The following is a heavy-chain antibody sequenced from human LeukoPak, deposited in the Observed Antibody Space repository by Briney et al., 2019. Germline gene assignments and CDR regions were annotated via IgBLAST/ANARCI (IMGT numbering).Heavy chain of an antibody. D-gene: IGHD3-22*01. J-gene: IGHJ3*02. CDR2: IKPNSGGT. Sequence: GASVKVSCKASEYTFIDYYIHCVRQAPGQGLEWMGRIKPNSGGTNYAQRFQGRVTMTRDTSTSTAYMELSRLRSHDTAVYHCERAGSWDHSDSSGYHNGAFDIWGQGTMVTVSS. CDR1: EYTFIDYY. V-gene: IGHV1-2*06. CDR3: ERAGSWDHSDSSGYHNGAFDI.